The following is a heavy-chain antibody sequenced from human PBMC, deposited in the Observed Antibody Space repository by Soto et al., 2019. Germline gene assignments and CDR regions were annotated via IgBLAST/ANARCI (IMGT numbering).Heavy chain of an antibody. Sequence: EQLVESGGDVVQPGTSLRLSCVGSGFAFSSNVLHWVRQAPGRGLEWLAVMSPGGSETYYTNSVRGRFTISRDNSENTLYLEMNNVRPEDTAVYYCALDQIPAAPHYFDLWGQGTLVTVSS. D-gene: IGHD2-15*01. CDR3: ALDQIPAAPHYFDL. CDR2: MSPGGSET. CDR1: GFAFSSNV. V-gene: IGHV3-30*04. J-gene: IGHJ4*02.